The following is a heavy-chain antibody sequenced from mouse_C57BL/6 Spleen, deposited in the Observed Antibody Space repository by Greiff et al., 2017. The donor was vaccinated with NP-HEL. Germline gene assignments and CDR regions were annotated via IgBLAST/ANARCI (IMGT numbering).Heavy chain of an antibody. J-gene: IGHJ2*01. D-gene: IGHD6-2*01. Sequence: QVHVKQPGAELVKPGASVKLSCKASGYTFTSYWMHWVKQRPGQGLEWIGMIHPNSGSTNYNEKFKSKATLTVDKSSSTAYMQLSSLTSEDSAVYYCARSLYHFDYWGQGTTLTVSS. CDR3: ARSLYHFDY. V-gene: IGHV1-64*01. CDR2: IHPNSGST. CDR1: GYTFTSYW.